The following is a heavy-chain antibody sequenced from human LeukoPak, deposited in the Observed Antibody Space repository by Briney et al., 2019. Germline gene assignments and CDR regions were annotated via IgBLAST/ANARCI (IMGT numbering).Heavy chain of an antibody. CDR2: INPSGGST. D-gene: IGHD5-18*01. V-gene: IGHV1-46*01. CDR3: ARDTVDTGGDY. Sequence: ASVKVSCKASGYTFTGSYMHWVRQAPGQGLEWMGIINPSGGSTSYAQKFQGRVTMTRDMSTSTVYMELSSLRSEDTAVYYCARDTVDTGGDYWGQGTLVTVSS. CDR1: GYTFTGSY. J-gene: IGHJ4*02.